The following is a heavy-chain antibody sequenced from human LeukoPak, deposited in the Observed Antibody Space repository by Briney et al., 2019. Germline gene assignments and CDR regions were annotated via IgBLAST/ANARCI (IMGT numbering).Heavy chain of an antibody. CDR1: GFTFSSYA. D-gene: IGHD6-19*01. J-gene: IGHJ4*02. CDR2: ISGSGGST. Sequence: GGSLRLSCTASGFTFSSYAMSWVRQAPGKGLEWVSAISGSGGSTYYADSVKGRFTISRDNSKNTLYLQMNSLRAEDTAVYYCAKDLNGVRIAVAGTGYWGQGTLVTVSS. CDR3: AKDLNGVRIAVAGTGY. V-gene: IGHV3-23*01.